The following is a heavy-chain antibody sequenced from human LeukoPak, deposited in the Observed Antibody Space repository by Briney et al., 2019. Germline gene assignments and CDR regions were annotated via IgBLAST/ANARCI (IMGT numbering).Heavy chain of an antibody. CDR3: ARGETVLRYFGDVDY. Sequence: GASVKVSCKASGYTFTSYAMHWVRQAPGQRLEWMGWINAGNGNTKYSQKFQGRVTITRDTSASTAYMELSSLRSEDTAVYYCARGETVLRYFGDVDYWGQGTLVTVSS. D-gene: IGHD3-9*01. CDR1: GYTFTSYA. CDR2: INAGNGNT. V-gene: IGHV1-3*01. J-gene: IGHJ4*02.